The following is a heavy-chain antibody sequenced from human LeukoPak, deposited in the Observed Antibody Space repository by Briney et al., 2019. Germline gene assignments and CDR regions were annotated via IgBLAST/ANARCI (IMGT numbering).Heavy chain of an antibody. CDR1: GFTFSSYA. CDR2: ISGRGGST. CDR3: AKPTHDSSGYYLSY. J-gene: IGHJ4*02. Sequence: GGSLRLSCAASGFTFSSYAMSWVRQAPGKGLEWVSAISGRGGSTYYADSVKGRFTISRDNSKNTLYLQMNSLRAEDTAVYYCAKPTHDSSGYYLSYWGQGTLVTVSS. V-gene: IGHV3-23*01. D-gene: IGHD3-22*01.